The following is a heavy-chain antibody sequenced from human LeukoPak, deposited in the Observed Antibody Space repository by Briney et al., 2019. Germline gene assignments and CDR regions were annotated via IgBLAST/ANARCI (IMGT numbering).Heavy chain of an antibody. D-gene: IGHD2-2*02. CDR3: ARSRYTVISAPYSEYFQE. Sequence: GGSLRLSCTASGFAFTTKWMSWVRQAPGKGLEWVGYIKPDGSDKYYVDSVRGRFTISRDNAKNSLYLQMNSLRAEDTAVYYCARSRYTVISAPYSEYFQEWGQGTLVTASS. CDR1: GFAFTTKW. V-gene: IGHV3-7*01. CDR2: IKPDGSDK. J-gene: IGHJ1*01.